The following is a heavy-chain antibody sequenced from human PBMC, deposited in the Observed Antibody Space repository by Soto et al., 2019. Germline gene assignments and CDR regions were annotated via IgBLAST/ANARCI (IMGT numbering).Heavy chain of an antibody. CDR1: GGSISSYY. V-gene: IGHV4-59*01. J-gene: IGHJ5*02. CDR2: IYYSGST. CDR3: ARASGEMATIWDWFDP. Sequence: SETLSLTCTVSGGSISSYYWSWIRQPPGKGLEWIGYIYYSGSTNYNPSLKSRVTISVDTSKNQFSLKLSSVTAADTAVYYCARASGEMATIWDWFDPWGQGTLVTVSS. D-gene: IGHD5-12*01.